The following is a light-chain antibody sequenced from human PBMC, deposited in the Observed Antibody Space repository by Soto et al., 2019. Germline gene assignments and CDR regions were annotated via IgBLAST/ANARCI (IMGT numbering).Light chain of an antibody. J-gene: IGKJ2*01. CDR3: MQGTHWYT. V-gene: IGKV2-28*01. CDR2: LGS. Sequence: DIVMTQSPLSLPVTPGEPASISCRSSQSLLHSNGYNYLDWYLQKPGQSPQLLIYLGSNRASGVPDRFSGSGSGTDFTLKISRVEAEDVGVYYCMQGTHWYTFGQGTKLEIK. CDR1: QSLLHSNGYNY.